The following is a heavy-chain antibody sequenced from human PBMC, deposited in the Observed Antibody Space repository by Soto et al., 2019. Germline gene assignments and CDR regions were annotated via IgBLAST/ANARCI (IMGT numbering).Heavy chain of an antibody. Sequence: QVQLQESGPGLVKPSQTLSLMCTVSGAPISGGDYHWNWIRQAPGKGLEWIGYIFPSGATHYNSSLGSRISMSVGTSKGHFSLQLTSVTAADSAVYFCARGSAAKRYFDLWGRGTLVTVSS. CDR1: GAPISGGDYH. D-gene: IGHD5-18*01. CDR3: ARGSAAKRYFDL. CDR2: IFPSGAT. V-gene: IGHV4-30-4*01. J-gene: IGHJ2*01.